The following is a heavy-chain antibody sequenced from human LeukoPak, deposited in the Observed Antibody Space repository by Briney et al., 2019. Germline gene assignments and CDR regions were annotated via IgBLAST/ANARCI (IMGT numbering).Heavy chain of an antibody. CDR2: ISGCNGNT. CDR3: ARDESLGDKDFDY. Sequence: ASVKVSCKASGYTFASYGINWVRQAPGQGLEWMGWISGCNGNTNYAQILQGRVTMTTDTSTSTAYMELRSLRSDDTAVYYCARDESLGDKDFDYWGQGPWSPSPQ. J-gene: IGHJ4*02. V-gene: IGHV1-18*01. D-gene: IGHD2-21*01. CDR1: GYTFASYG.